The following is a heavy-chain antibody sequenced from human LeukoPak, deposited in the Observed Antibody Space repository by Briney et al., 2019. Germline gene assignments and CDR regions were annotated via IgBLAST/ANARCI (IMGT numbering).Heavy chain of an antibody. CDR3: AKDQPAGWCSSTSCPPDFDY. J-gene: IGHJ4*02. D-gene: IGHD2-2*03. CDR1: GFTFSTYG. CDR2: ISYDGSNK. V-gene: IGHV3-30*18. Sequence: GRSLRLSCAASGFTFSTYGMHWVRQAPGKGLEWVALISYDGSNKYYADSVKGRFTISRDNSKNTLYLEMNSLRAEDTAVYYCAKDQPAGWCSSTSCPPDFDYWGQGTLVTVSS.